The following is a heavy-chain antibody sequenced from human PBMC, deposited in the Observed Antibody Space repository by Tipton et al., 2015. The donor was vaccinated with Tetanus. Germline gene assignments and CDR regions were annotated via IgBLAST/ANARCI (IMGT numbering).Heavy chain of an antibody. V-gene: IGHV4-59*01. Sequence: TLSLTCTVSGGSMNSYYWSWIRQSPGKGLEWIGYIYYTGSTNYNPSLKSGVTISLDTSKNQFSLKLTSVSAADTAVYYCARLTGHSMDVVDYYYFGMDVWGQGTKVTVSS. CDR2: IYYTGST. J-gene: IGHJ6*02. CDR3: ARLTGHSMDVVDYYYFGMDV. D-gene: IGHD2-21*01. CDR1: GGSMNSYY.